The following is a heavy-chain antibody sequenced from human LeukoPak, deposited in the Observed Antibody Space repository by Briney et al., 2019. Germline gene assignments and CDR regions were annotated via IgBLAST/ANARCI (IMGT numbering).Heavy chain of an antibody. Sequence: ASVKVSCKASGYTFTSYGISWVRQAPGQGLEWMGRINPNSGGTNYAQKFQGRVTMTRDTSISTAYMELSRLRSDDTAVYYCASLSGSGWYSSAFDYWGQGTLVTVSS. J-gene: IGHJ4*02. CDR1: GYTFTSYG. V-gene: IGHV1-2*06. CDR3: ASLSGSGWYSSAFDY. D-gene: IGHD6-19*01. CDR2: INPNSGGT.